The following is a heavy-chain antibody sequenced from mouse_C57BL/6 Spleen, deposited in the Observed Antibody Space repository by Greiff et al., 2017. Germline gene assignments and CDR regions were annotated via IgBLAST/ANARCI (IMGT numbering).Heavy chain of an antibody. J-gene: IGHJ2*01. V-gene: IGHV2-9-1*01. D-gene: IGHD2-14*01. CDR2: IWTGGGT. CDR3: AIREGTTNYFDY. Sequence: VKLKESGPGLVAPSQSLSITCTVSGFSLTSYAISWVRQPPGKGLEWLGVIWTGGGTTYNPDLKSRLGISKDNAKSQVFLKMNSLQTDDTARYYCAIREGTTNYFDYWGQGTTLTVSS. CDR1: GFSLTSYA.